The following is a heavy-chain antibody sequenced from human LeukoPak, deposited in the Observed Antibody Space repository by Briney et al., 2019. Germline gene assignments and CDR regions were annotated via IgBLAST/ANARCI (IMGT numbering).Heavy chain of an antibody. D-gene: IGHD3-9*01. CDR3: AKPAYNFNDPYYFDR. J-gene: IGHJ4*02. CDR1: GFTFSNYA. V-gene: IGHV3-23*01. CDR2: ISGGGSDT. Sequence: EGSLRLSCTASGFTFSNYAMAWVRQTPRKGLEWVSTISGGGSDTDYAVSVKGRFTISRDNSKSTLYLQMNSLRVEDTAIYYCAKPAYNFNDPYYFDRWGQGTLVTVSS.